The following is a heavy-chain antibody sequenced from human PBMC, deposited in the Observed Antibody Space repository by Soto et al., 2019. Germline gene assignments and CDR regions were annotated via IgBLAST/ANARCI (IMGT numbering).Heavy chain of an antibody. V-gene: IGHV3-30-3*01. D-gene: IGHD6-19*01. J-gene: IGHJ4*02. CDR1: GFTFSTYT. CDR2: LSNNGINA. CDR3: AREGSISVAAPGY. Sequence: QVELVESGGGVVQPGRSLRLSCAASGFTFSTYTMHWVRQAPGKGLEWVAALSNNGINADYADSVKGRFTISRDNSKNTLFLQMNSLRAEDTAVYYCAREGSISVAAPGYWGQGTLVTVSS.